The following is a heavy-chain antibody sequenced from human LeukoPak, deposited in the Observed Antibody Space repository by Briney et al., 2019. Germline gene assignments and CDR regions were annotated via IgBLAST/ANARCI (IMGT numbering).Heavy chain of an antibody. D-gene: IGHD3-16*02. V-gene: IGHV4-4*02. J-gene: IGHJ4*02. CDR1: GGSISSSNW. CDR3: ARDAVGGSYRYTAY. CDR2: IYHSGST. Sequence: SETLSLTCAVSGGSISSSNWWSWVRQPPGEGLEWHGEIYHSGSTNYNPSLKSRVTISVDKSKNQFSLKLSSVTAADTAVYYCARDAVGGSYRYTAYWGQGTLVTASS.